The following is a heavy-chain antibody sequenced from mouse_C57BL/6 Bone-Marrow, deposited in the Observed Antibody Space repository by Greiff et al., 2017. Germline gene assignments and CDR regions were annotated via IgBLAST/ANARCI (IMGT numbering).Heavy chain of an antibody. CDR1: GYTFTSYW. CDR3: ARYGQLRWDYGDY. V-gene: IGHV1-64*01. Sequence: QVQLQQPGAELVKPGASVKLSCKASGYTFTSYWMHWVKQRPGQGLEWIGIIHPNSGSTNYNEKFKSKATLTVDKSSSTAYMQLSSLTSEDSAVXYGARYGQLRWDYGDYWGKGTTLTVSS. D-gene: IGHD3-2*02. CDR2: IHPNSGST. J-gene: IGHJ2*01.